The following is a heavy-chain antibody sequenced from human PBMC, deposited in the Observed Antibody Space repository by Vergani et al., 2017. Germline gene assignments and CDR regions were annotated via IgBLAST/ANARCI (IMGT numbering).Heavy chain of an antibody. CDR3: ARGRYLDGDYPPGY. V-gene: IGHV3-74*01. CDR2: INSDGSST. CDR1: GFTFSSYW. D-gene: IGHD4-17*01. J-gene: IGHJ4*02. Sequence: EVQLVEYGGGLVQPGGSLRLSCAASGFTFSSYWMHWVRQAPGKGLVWVSRINSDGSSTSYADSVKGRFTISRDNAKNTLYLQMNSLRAEDTAVYYCARGRYLDGDYPPGYWGQGTLVTVSS.